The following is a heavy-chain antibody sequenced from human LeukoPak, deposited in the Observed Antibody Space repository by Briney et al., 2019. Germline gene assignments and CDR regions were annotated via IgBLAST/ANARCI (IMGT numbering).Heavy chain of an antibody. D-gene: IGHD3-16*02. Sequence: ASVKVSCKASGYTFTGYYMHWVRQAPGQGLEWMGWINPNSGGTNYAQKFQGRVTMTRDTSISTAYMELSRLRSDDTAVYYCARLIMITFGGVIAGYHDAFDIWGQGTMVTVSS. J-gene: IGHJ3*02. CDR1: GYTFTGYY. CDR2: INPNSGGT. V-gene: IGHV1-2*02. CDR3: ARLIMITFGGVIAGYHDAFDI.